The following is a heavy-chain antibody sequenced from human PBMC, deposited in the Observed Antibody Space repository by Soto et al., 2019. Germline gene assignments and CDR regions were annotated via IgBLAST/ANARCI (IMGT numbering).Heavy chain of an antibody. D-gene: IGHD2-2*01. CDR3: AREWVGYCSSTSCQYNWKRGTVIY. V-gene: IGHV1-2*02. CDR2: INPNSGGT. J-gene: IGHJ4*02. Sequence: ASVKVSCKASGYTFTGYYMHWVRQAPGQGLEWMGWINPNSGGTNYAQKFQGRVTMTRDTSISTAYMELSRLRSDDTAVYYCAREWVGYCSSTSCQYNWKRGTVIYWGQGNLVTVSS. CDR1: GYTFTGYY.